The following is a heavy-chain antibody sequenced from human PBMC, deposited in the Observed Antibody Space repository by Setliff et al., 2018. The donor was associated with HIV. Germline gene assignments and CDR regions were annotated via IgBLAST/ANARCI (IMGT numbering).Heavy chain of an antibody. D-gene: IGHD1-7*01. CDR3: TRRTSSDAFDV. CDR1: GFNFGDFP. J-gene: IGHJ3*01. CDR2: TRSQAFGGTT. Sequence: GGSLRLSCTTSGFNFGDFPMTWVRQAPGRGLEWVGFTRSQAFGGTTEYAASVKGRFIISRDYSKSIAYLQMNSLKTEDTGIYYCTRRTSSDAFDVWGRGTMVTVSS. V-gene: IGHV3-49*04.